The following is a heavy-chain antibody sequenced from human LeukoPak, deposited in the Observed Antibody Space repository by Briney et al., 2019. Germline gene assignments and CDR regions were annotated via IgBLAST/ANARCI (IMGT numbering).Heavy chain of an antibody. Sequence: GGSLRLSCAAAGFTFSSYSMNWVRQAPGRGLEWVSSISGDSIYIYYADSVRGRFTISRDNAKSSLFLQMNSLRAEDTAVYYCARCSSTGCASSPLAGYLYWGQGTLVTVSS. J-gene: IGHJ4*02. CDR2: ISGDSIYI. CDR3: ARCSSTGCASSPLAGYLY. D-gene: IGHD2-2*01. V-gene: IGHV3-21*01. CDR1: GFTFSSYS.